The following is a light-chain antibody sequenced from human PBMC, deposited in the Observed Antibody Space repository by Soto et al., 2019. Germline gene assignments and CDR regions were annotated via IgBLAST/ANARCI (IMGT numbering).Light chain of an antibody. CDR2: GAS. Sequence: ETVLTQSPGTLSLSPGERATLSCRASQTIRSNYLAWYRQTPGQAPRLLIYGASNRATGIADRFSSSGSGTDFTLFISRLEPEDFALYYCQQYGSSPWTFGQGTKVEIK. CDR1: QTIRSNY. V-gene: IGKV3-20*01. CDR3: QQYGSSPWT. J-gene: IGKJ1*01.